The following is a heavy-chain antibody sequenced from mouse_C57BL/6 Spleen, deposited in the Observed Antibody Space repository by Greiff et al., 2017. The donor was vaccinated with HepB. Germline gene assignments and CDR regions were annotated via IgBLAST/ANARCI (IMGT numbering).Heavy chain of an antibody. D-gene: IGHD1-1*01. V-gene: IGHV5-17*01. CDR2: ISSGSSTI. J-gene: IGHJ1*03. CDR3: ARITTVVTFYWYFDV. CDR1: GFTFSDYG. Sequence: EVQRVESGGGLVKPGGSLKLSCAASGFTFSDYGMHWVRQAPEKGLEWVAYISSGSSTIYYADTVKGRFTISRDNAKNTLFLQMTSLRSEDTAMYYCARITTVVTFYWYFDVWGTGTTVTVSS.